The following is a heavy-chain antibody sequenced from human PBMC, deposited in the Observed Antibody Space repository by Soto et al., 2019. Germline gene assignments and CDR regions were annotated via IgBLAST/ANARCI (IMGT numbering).Heavy chain of an antibody. J-gene: IGHJ4*02. CDR3: ARGRYSSGWYDLDY. CDR1: GFTFSSYG. D-gene: IGHD6-19*01. Sequence: QVQLVESGGGVVQPGRSLRLSCAASGFTFSSYGMHWVRQAPGKGLEWVAVIWYDGSNKYYADSVKGRFTISRDNSKKTLYLQMNSLRVEDTAVYYCARGRYSSGWYDLDYWGQGTLVTVSS. V-gene: IGHV3-33*01. CDR2: IWYDGSNK.